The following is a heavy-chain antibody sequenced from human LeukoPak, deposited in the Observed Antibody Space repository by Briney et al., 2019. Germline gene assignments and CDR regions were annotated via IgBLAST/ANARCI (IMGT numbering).Heavy chain of an antibody. J-gene: IGHJ6*02. CDR1: GFIVSSKY. Sequence: GGSLRLSCAASGFIVSSKYMSWVRQAPGKGLEWVSVIYSGGSTYYADSVKGRFTISRDNSKNTLYLQMNSLRAEDTAVYYCARASSSWYLPKYYYYGMDVWGQGTTVTVPS. CDR2: IYSGGST. V-gene: IGHV3-66*01. D-gene: IGHD6-13*01. CDR3: ARASSSWYLPKYYYYGMDV.